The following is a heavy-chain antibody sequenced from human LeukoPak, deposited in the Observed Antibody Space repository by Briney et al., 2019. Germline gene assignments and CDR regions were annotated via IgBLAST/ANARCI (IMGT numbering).Heavy chain of an antibody. CDR3: ARDREFGYCSSTSCLYNWFDP. J-gene: IGHJ5*02. CDR1: GYTFANYS. V-gene: IGHV1-18*01. D-gene: IGHD2-2*01. CDR2: ISAYNGNT. Sequence: GASVKVSCKASGYTFANYSISWVRQAPGQGLEWMGWISAYNGNTNYAQKLQGRVTMTTDTSTSTAYLELRSLRSDDTAVYFCARDREFGYCSSTSCLYNWFDPWGQGTLVTVSS.